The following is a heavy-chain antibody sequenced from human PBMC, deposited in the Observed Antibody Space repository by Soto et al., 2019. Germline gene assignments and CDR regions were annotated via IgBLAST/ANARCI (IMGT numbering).Heavy chain of an antibody. Sequence: EVPLLESGGGLVQPGGSLKLSCAASGFTFSAYAMTWVRQAPGKGLEWVSSISSGGDMTYYADSVKGRCTISRDNSSNTLYLKINSLGVEDAAVYYGANNPHYPGIEVNYWGQGTLVTVPS. CDR2: ISSGGDMT. CDR1: GFTFSAYA. J-gene: IGHJ4*02. D-gene: IGHD6-13*01. CDR3: ANNPHYPGIEVNY. V-gene: IGHV3-23*01.